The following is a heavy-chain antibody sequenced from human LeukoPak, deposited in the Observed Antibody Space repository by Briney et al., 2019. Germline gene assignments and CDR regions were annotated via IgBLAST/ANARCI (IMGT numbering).Heavy chain of an antibody. CDR3: AKDRSSSGYYYLDY. Sequence: GGSLRLSCAASDFTLSTYALSWSGRAQGRGWRGAQVISASGGTTFYADSVKGRFTISRDNSKNTLYLQMNSLRAEDTAVYYCAKDRSSSGYYYLDYWGQGTLVTVSS. D-gene: IGHD3-22*01. CDR2: ISASGGTT. CDR1: DFTLSTYA. V-gene: IGHV3-23*01. J-gene: IGHJ4*02.